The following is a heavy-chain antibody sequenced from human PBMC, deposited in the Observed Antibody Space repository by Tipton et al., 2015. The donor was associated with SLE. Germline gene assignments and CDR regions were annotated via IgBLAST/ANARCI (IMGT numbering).Heavy chain of an antibody. CDR3: ARDGFMDYYYYYMDV. CDR2: ISYDGSNK. CDR1: GFTFSSYW. V-gene: IGHV3-30*03. D-gene: IGHD3-10*01. J-gene: IGHJ6*03. Sequence: SLRLSCAASGFTFSSYWMHWVRQAPGKGLEWVAVISYDGSNKYYADSVKGRFTISRDNSKNTLYLQMNSLRAEDTAVYYCARDGFMDYYYYYMDVWGKGTTVTVSS.